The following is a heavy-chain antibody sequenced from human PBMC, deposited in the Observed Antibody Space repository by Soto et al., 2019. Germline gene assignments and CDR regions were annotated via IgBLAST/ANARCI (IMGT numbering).Heavy chain of an antibody. D-gene: IGHD3-22*01. CDR2: ISLDGSNR. V-gene: IGHV3-30*01. J-gene: IGHJ6*02. CDR1: GFTFNKYA. CDR3: ARDVNYYAPSGYSHRGMDV. Sequence: PGGSLRLSCAASGFTFNKYAIHWVRQAPGKGLESVAVISLDGSNRYADSVKGRFTISRDNSKNTVDLQMNSLRPEDTAVYYCARDVNYYAPSGYSHRGMDVWGQGTAVTVSS.